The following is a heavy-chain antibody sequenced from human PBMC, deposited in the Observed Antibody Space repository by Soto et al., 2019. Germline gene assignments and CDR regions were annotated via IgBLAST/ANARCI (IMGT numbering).Heavy chain of an antibody. J-gene: IGHJ5*02. V-gene: IGHV4-39*01. D-gene: IGHD6-13*01. CDR3: ARHSHRIAAAINWFDP. CDR2: IYYSGST. CDR1: GGSISSSSYY. Sequence: SETLSLTCTVSGGSISSSSYYWGWIRQPPGKGLEWIGSIYYSGSTYYNPSLKSRVTISVDTSKNQFSLKLSSVTAADTAVYYCARHSHRIAAAINWFDPWGQGTLVTVSS.